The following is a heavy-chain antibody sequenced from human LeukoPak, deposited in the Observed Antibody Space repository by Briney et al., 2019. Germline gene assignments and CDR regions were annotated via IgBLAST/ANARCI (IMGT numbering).Heavy chain of an antibody. D-gene: IGHD2-2*01. CDR1: GFTFSSYA. CDR3: AKNLGICTSTSCYGWFDP. J-gene: IGHJ5*02. V-gene: IGHV3-23*01. CDR2: ISGSGGTT. Sequence: PGGSLRLSCAASGFTFSSYAMSWVRQAPGKGLEWVSAISGSGGTTYYADSVKGRFTISRDNSKNTLYLQMNSPRAEDTAVYYCAKNLGICTSTSCYGWFDPWGQGTLVTVSS.